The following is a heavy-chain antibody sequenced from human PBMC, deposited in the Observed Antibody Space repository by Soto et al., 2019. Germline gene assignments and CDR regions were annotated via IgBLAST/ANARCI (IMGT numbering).Heavy chain of an antibody. CDR3: ATDGLVGSFRHNYYTYDYFMDV. CDR2: TSFDGIDK. D-gene: IGHD3-10*01. V-gene: IGHV3-30-3*01. CDR1: GFTFNSYS. J-gene: IGHJ6*03. Sequence: QVQLVESGGGVVQPGESLRLSCVASGFTFNSYSVHWVRQAPGKGLQWLAVTSFDGIDKYYAESVKGRFTTSRDTSKNTFYLQLNSLRDEDTAIYFCATDGLVGSFRHNYYTYDYFMDVWGQGTTVTVSS.